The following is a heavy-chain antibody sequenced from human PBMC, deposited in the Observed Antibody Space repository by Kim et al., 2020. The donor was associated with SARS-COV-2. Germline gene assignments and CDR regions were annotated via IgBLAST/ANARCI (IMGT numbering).Heavy chain of an antibody. D-gene: IGHD4-17*01. Sequence: AQKLQGRVTRTTPTATSTAYMELRSLRSDDTAVYYCARKGDYALPDFDYWGQGTLVTVSS. J-gene: IGHJ4*02. V-gene: IGHV1-18*01. CDR3: ARKGDYALPDFDY.